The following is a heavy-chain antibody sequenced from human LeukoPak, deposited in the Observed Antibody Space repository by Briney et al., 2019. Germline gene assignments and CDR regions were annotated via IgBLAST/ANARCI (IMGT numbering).Heavy chain of an antibody. CDR3: AKDFFQLPQASFDQ. CDR2: IKSKTDGGTT. J-gene: IGHJ4*02. V-gene: IGHV3-15*01. CDR1: GFTFSNAW. D-gene: IGHD2-2*01. Sequence: GGSLRLSCAASGFTFSNAWMNWVRQAAGKGLEWVGRIKSKTDGGTTDYAAPVKGRFSISRDNSKNTVYLQMNSLRAEDTAVYYCAKDFFQLPQASFDQGGQGTLVTVPS.